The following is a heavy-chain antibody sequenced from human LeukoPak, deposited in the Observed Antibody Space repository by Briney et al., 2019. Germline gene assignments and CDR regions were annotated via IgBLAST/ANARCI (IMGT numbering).Heavy chain of an antibody. CDR2: INPNSGGR. CDR1: GYTFTGYY. D-gene: IGHD3-10*01. J-gene: IGHJ4*02. CDR3: ARTMVRGVIFNY. V-gene: IGHV1-2*02. Sequence: ASVKVSCKASGYTFTGYYMHWVRQAPGQGLEWMGWINPNSGGRKYAQKFQGRVTMTRDTSISTAYMELSRLRSDDTAVYYCARTMVRGVIFNYWGQGTLVTVSS.